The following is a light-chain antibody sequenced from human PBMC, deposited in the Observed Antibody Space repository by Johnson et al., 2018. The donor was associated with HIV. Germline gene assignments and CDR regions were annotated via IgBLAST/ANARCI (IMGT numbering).Light chain of an antibody. CDR1: NSNIGNNY. V-gene: IGLV1-51*01. CDR3: GTWDSSLSGD. Sequence: QSVLTQPPSVSAAPGQKVTISCSGSNSNIGNNYVSWYQQLPGTAPKLLIYDNNKRPSGIPDRFSGSKSGTSATLGITGLQTGDEANYYCGTWDSSLSGDLGTWTKVTVL. CDR2: DNN. J-gene: IGLJ1*01.